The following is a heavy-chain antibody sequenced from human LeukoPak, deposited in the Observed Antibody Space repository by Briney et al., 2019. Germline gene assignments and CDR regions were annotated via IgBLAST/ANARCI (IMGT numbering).Heavy chain of an antibody. J-gene: IGHJ6*02. CDR3: ARGGGYSYGPYYYYGMDV. D-gene: IGHD5-18*01. V-gene: IGHV3-30-3*01. CDR1: GFTFSSHA. Sequence: PGGSLRLSCAASGFTFSSHAMHWVRQAPGKGLEWVAFISNDGNRKYYADSVKGRFTISRDNSQNTLYLQVDFLGAEDSAVYYCARGGGYSYGPYYYYGMDVWGQGTTVTVSS. CDR2: ISNDGNRK.